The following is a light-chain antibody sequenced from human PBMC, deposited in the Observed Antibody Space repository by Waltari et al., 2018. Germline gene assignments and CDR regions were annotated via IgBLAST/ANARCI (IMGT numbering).Light chain of an antibody. V-gene: IGKV3-11*01. J-gene: IGKJ4*01. CDR1: QSVNRH. CDR2: DAS. CDR3: QQRSTWPSLT. Sequence: EIVLTQSPATLSLSPGERATLSCRASQSVNRHLAWYQQKPGQAPRLLIYDASNRAPGIPLRFSGSGSGTDFTLTISSLEPEDFAVYYCQQRSTWPSLTFGGGTKVEIK.